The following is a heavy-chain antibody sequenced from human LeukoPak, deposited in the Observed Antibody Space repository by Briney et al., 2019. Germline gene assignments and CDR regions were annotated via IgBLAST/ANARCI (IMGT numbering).Heavy chain of an antibody. CDR2: MNPNSGNT. D-gene: IGHD6-6*01. Sequence: ASVKVSCKASGYTFTSYDINWVRQATGQGLEWMGWMNPNSGNTGYAQKFQGRVTITRNTSISTAYMELSSLRSEDTAVYYCARGSVVIFPYSSPYYFDYWGQGILVTVSS. CDR1: GYTFTSYD. J-gene: IGHJ4*02. V-gene: IGHV1-8*03. CDR3: ARGSVVIFPYSSPYYFDY.